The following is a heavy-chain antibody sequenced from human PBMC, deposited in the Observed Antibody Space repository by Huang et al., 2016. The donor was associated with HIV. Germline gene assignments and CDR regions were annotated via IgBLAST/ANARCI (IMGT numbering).Heavy chain of an antibody. J-gene: IGHJ4*02. V-gene: IGHV4-39*01. CDR2: IDYSGDT. D-gene: IGHD3-10*01. CDR3: ARHFGSWSGYFDS. CDR1: GGSITDSNYY. Sequence: QLQLQESGPGLVRPSETLSLICTVSGGSITDSNYYWGWIRQPPGKGLEWIGSIDYSGDTEYNPSLKSRVTMSVDTSKNRFSLDSRSVAVADTAIYYCARHFGSWSGYFDSWGQGTLVPVSS.